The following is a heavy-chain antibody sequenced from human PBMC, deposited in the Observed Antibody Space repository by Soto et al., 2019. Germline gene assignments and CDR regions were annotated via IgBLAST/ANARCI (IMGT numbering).Heavy chain of an antibody. CDR3: ARVSVEMATIGFDY. CDR2: IKQDGSEK. V-gene: IGHV3-7*01. CDR1: GFTFSSYW. D-gene: IGHD5-12*01. Sequence: QPGGSLRLSCAASGFTFSSYWMSWVRQAPGKGLEWVANIKQDGSEKYYVDSVKGRFTISRDNAKNSLYLQMNSLRAEDTAVYYCARVSVEMATIGFDYWGQGTLVTVSS. J-gene: IGHJ4*02.